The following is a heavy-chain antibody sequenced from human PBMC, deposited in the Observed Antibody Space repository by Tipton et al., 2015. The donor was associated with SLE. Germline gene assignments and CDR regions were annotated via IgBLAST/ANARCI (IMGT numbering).Heavy chain of an antibody. Sequence: TLSLTCSVSGVSISSYYWSWIRQPPGKGLEWIGYSGSTNYNPSLQSRVTISVDTSKNQFSLKLTSVTAADTAVYYCARAPSSPTSWNLPYYLDYWGQGTLVRLL. J-gene: IGHJ4*02. CDR3: ARAPSSPTSWNLPYYLDY. CDR1: GVSISSYY. V-gene: IGHV4-4*09. D-gene: IGHD2-2*01. CDR2: SGST.